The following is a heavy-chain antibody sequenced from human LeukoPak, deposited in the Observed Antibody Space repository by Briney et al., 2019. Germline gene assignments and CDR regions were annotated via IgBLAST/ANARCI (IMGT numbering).Heavy chain of an antibody. CDR2: ISSSGSTI. J-gene: IGHJ4*02. Sequence: AGGSLRLSCAASGFTFSDYYMSWIRQAPGKGLEWVSYISSSGSTIYYADSVKGRFTISRDNAKNSLYLQTNSLRAEDTAVYYCARQYYDFWSGYYTFDYWGQGTLVTVSS. D-gene: IGHD3-3*01. V-gene: IGHV3-11*04. CDR1: GFTFSDYY. CDR3: ARQYYDFWSGYYTFDY.